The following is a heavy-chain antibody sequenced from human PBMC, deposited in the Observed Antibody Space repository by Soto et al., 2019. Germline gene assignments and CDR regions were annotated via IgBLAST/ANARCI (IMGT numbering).Heavy chain of an antibody. CDR3: ARAAAYPELRLLEWNDYG. CDR2: ISCYNGKT. V-gene: IGHV1-18*03. CDR1: GYSFTAYG. Sequence: QVQVVQSGDEVKETGASGRVSCKTSGYSFTAYGISWVRQAPGQGLEWMGWISCYNGKTKYAQKVQGRVTMTTDTSTTTALIDVPGLRSEGMAINSLARAAAYPELRLLEWNDYG. J-gene: IGHJ6*01. D-gene: IGHD3-3*01.